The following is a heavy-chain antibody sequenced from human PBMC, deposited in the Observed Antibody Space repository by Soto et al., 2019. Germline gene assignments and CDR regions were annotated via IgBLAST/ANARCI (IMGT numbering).Heavy chain of an antibody. CDR1: GYTFSGYY. CDR3: ARDRGSGWILNWFDP. V-gene: IGHV1-2*02. Sequence: GASVKVSCKASGYTFSGYYIHWVRQAPGQGLEWMGWINPNSGDTNYAQKFQGRVTMTTDTSTSTAYMELRSLRSDDTAVYYCARDRGSGWILNWFDPWGQGTLVTVSS. D-gene: IGHD6-19*01. CDR2: INPNSGDT. J-gene: IGHJ5*02.